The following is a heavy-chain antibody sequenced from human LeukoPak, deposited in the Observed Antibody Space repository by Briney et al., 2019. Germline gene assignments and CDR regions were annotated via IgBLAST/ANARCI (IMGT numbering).Heavy chain of an antibody. CDR2: IYSGGST. CDR3: ARRNESSGWSCDAFDI. V-gene: IGHV3-53*01. D-gene: IGHD6-19*01. Sequence: GGSLRLSCAASGFTVSSNYMSWVRQAPGKGLEWVSVIYSGGSTYYADSVKGRFTISRDNSKNTLYLQMNSLRAEDTAVYYCARRNESSGWSCDAFDIWGQGTMVTVSS. J-gene: IGHJ3*02. CDR1: GFTVSSNY.